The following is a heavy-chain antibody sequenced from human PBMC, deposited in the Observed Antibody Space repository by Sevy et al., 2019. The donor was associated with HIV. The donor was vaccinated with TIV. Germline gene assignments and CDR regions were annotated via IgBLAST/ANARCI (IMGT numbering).Heavy chain of an antibody. J-gene: IGHJ4*02. Sequence: ASGKVSCKVSGYTLTELSMHWVRQAPGKGLEWMGSFDPEDGETIYAQNFQGRVTMTEDRSTDTAYMELSSLRSEDTAVYYCATTKDYYDSSGYPFDYWGQGTLVTVSS. D-gene: IGHD3-22*01. CDR1: GYTLTELS. CDR2: FDPEDGET. CDR3: ATTKDYYDSSGYPFDY. V-gene: IGHV1-24*01.